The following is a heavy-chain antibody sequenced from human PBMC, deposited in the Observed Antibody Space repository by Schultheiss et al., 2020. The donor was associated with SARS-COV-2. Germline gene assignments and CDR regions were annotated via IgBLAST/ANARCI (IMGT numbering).Heavy chain of an antibody. Sequence: SETLSLTCAVSGGSISSGGYSWSWIRQPPGKGLEWIGYIYHSGSTNYNPSLKSRVTISVDKSKNQFSLKLSSVTAADTAVYYCARDGAAAGTLAYYYYGMDVWGQGTTVTVSS. J-gene: IGHJ6*02. CDR1: GGSISSGGYS. CDR2: IYHSGST. D-gene: IGHD6-13*01. V-gene: IGHV4-30-2*01. CDR3: ARDGAAAGTLAYYYYGMDV.